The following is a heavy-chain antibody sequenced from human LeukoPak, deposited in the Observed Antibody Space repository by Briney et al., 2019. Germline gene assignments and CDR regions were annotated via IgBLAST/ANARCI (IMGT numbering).Heavy chain of an antibody. D-gene: IGHD6-19*01. Sequence: GGSLRLSCAASGFTFSSYSMNWVRQAPGKGLEWVSSISSSSSYIYYADSVKGRFTISRDNAKNSLYLQMNSLRAEDTAVYYCARDAKVVAGSLDYWGQGTLVTVSS. V-gene: IGHV3-21*01. CDR2: ISSSSSYI. J-gene: IGHJ4*02. CDR3: ARDAKVVAGSLDY. CDR1: GFTFSSYS.